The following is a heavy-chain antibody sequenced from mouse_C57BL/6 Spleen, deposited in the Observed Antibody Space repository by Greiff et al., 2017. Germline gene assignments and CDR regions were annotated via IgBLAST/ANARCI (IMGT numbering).Heavy chain of an antibody. CDR3: VRQDYGSSFDY. CDR2: IRSKSNNYAT. CDR1: GFSFNTYA. J-gene: IGHJ2*01. D-gene: IGHD1-1*01. Sequence: EVMLVESGGGLVQPKGSLKLSCAASGFSFNTYAMNWVRQAPGQGLEWVARIRSKSNNYATYYADSVKDRFTISRDDSESMLYLQMNNLKTEDTAMDYCVRQDYGSSFDYWGQGTTLTVSS. V-gene: IGHV10-1*01.